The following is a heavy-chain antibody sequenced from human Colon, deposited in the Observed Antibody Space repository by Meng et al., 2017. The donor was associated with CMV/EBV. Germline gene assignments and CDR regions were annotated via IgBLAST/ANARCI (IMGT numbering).Heavy chain of an antibody. CDR1: GFTFSSYS. CDR3: ARVERYCRGTTCYGPYYFDS. V-gene: IGHV3-21*01. CDR2: ISSSSSYI. J-gene: IGHJ4*02. D-gene: IGHD2-2*01. Sequence: GESLKISCAASGFTFSSYSMNWVRQAPGKGLEWVSSISSSSSYIYYADSVKGRFTISRDNAKNSLYLQMNSLRAEDTAVYYCARVERYCRGTTCYGPYYFDSWGQGTLVTVSS.